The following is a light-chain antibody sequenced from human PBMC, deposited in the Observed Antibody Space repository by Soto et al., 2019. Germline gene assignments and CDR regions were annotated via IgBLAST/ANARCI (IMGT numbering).Light chain of an antibody. V-gene: IGLV1-44*01. CDR2: SND. J-gene: IGLJ1*01. CDR1: VSNIGSNT. CDR3: AAWDDSPNAYV. Sequence: QSFLTDPPSASGPPGQRVTISCSGTVSNIGSNTVNWYQHLPGTAPRFLIYSNDQRPSGVPDRVSGSKSGTSASLAISGLQSEDEADYYCAAWDDSPNAYVFGTGTKVTFL.